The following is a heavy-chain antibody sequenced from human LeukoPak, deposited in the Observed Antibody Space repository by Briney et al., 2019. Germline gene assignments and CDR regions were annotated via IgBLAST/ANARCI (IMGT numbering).Heavy chain of an antibody. V-gene: IGHV4-4*02. CDR3: ASRPFTMVRGVSTFDY. D-gene: IGHD3-10*01. CDR1: GGSISSSNW. J-gene: IGHJ4*02. Sequence: PSGTLSLTCAVSGGSISSSNWWSWVCQPPGKGLEWIGEIYHSGSTNYNPSLKSRVTISVDKSKNQFSLKLSSVTAADTAVYYCASRPFTMVRGVSTFDYWGQGTLVTVSS. CDR2: IYHSGST.